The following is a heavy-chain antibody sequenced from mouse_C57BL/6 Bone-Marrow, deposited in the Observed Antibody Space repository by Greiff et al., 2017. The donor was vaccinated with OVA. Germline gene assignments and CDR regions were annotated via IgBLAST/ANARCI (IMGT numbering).Heavy chain of an antibody. CDR2: ISDGGSYT. V-gene: IGHV5-4*01. J-gene: IGHJ2*01. CDR3: AREGGYYDYFDY. Sequence: EVKLVESGGGLVKPGGSLKLSCAASGFTFSSYAMSWVRQTPEKRLEWVATISDGGSYTYYPDNVKGRFTISRDNAKNNLYLQMSHLKSEDTAMYYCAREGGYYDYFDYWGQGTTLTVSS. CDR1: GFTFSSYA. D-gene: IGHD2-3*01.